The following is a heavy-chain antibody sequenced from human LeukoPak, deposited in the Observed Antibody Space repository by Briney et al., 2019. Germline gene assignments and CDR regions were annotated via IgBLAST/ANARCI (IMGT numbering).Heavy chain of an antibody. CDR1: GGSISSGDYY. Sequence: PSETLSLTCTVSGGSISSGDYYWSWIRQPPGKGLEWIGYIYYSGSTYYNPSLKSRVTISVDTSKNQFSLELSSVTAADTAVYYCASRLLHNWFDPWGQGTLVTVSS. CDR2: IYYSGST. J-gene: IGHJ5*02. CDR3: ASRLLHNWFDP. V-gene: IGHV4-30-4*01. D-gene: IGHD2/OR15-2a*01.